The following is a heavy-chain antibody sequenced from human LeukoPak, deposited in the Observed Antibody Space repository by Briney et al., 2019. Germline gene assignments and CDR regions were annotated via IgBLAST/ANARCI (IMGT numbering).Heavy chain of an antibody. CDR3: ARPAYDFWSGYPHYFDY. Sequence: KPSQTLSLTCTVSGGSISSGYYWGWIRQPPGKGLEWIGSIYHSGSTYYNPSLKSRVTISVDTSKNLFSLKLSSVTAADTAVYYCARPAYDFWSGYPHYFDYWGQGTLVTVSS. J-gene: IGHJ4*02. CDR1: GGSISSGYY. D-gene: IGHD3-3*01. CDR2: IYHSGST. V-gene: IGHV4-38-2*02.